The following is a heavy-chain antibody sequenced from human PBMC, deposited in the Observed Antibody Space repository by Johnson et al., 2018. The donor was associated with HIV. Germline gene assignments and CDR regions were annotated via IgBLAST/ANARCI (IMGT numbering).Heavy chain of an antibody. CDR3: TTGFGPAYEM. D-gene: IGHD3-16*01. V-gene: IGHV3-15*01. J-gene: IGHJ3*02. CDR2: IKSKTDGGTT. CDR1: GFTFDDYG. Sequence: MQLVESGGGVVRPGGSLRLSCVASGFTFDDYGMSWVRQAPGKGLEWVGRIKSKTDGGTTDYAAPVKGRFTISRDDSKKTLYLQMNSIKTEDTAVYYCTTGFGPAYEMWGQGTMVTVSS.